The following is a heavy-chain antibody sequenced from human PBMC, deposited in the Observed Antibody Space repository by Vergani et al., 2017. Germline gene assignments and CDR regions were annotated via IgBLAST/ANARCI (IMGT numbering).Heavy chain of an antibody. Sequence: EVQLEESGGGLVLPGRSLRLSCVASGFPSAGYAMHLVRPAPGKGLEWVSGISWNSNSIGYADSVKGRFTISRDNAKNSLYLQMNSLRAEDTALYYCAKDLGTSSGGGWFDPGGQGTLVTVSS. V-gene: IGHV3-9*02. CDR1: GFPSAGYA. CDR3: AKDLGTSSGGGWFDP. J-gene: IGHJ5*02. CDR2: ISWNSNSI. D-gene: IGHD6-6*01.